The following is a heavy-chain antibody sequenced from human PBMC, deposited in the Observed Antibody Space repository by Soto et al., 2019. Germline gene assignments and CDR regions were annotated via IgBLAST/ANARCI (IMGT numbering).Heavy chain of an antibody. CDR2: IIPIFGTA. CDR3: ARGIVVVVAATRVKNWFDP. Sequence: QVQLVQSGAEVKKPGSSVKVSCKASGGTFSSYAISWVRQAPGQGLEWMGGIIPIFGTANYAQKFQGRVTITAEESTSTAYMELSSLRSEDTAVYYCARGIVVVVAATRVKNWFDPWGQGTLVTVSS. CDR1: GGTFSSYA. J-gene: IGHJ5*02. D-gene: IGHD2-15*01. V-gene: IGHV1-69*01.